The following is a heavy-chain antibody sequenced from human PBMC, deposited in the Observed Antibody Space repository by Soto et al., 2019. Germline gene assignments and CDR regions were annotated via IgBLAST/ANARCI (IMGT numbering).Heavy chain of an antibody. V-gene: IGHV5-10-1*01. CDR3: ARLRGYSYGYAYGMDV. Sequence: GESLKISCKGSGYSFTSYWISWVRQMPGKGLEWMGRIDPSDSYTNYSPSFQGHVTISADKSISTAYLQWSSLKASDTAMYYWARLRGYSYGYAYGMDVWGQGTTVTVSS. CDR2: IDPSDSYT. CDR1: GYSFTSYW. D-gene: IGHD5-18*01. J-gene: IGHJ6*02.